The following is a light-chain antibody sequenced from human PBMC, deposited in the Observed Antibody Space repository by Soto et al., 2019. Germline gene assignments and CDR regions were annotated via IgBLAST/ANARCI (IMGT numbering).Light chain of an antibody. Sequence: DFRMTQSPSTLSASVGDRVTITCRASQSIDIWLAWYQQKPGKAPKILIYKASNLESGVPSRFSGSGSGTEFTLTISSLQPDDFATYYCQQYCSYPLTFGGGTKVEIK. J-gene: IGKJ4*01. CDR1: QSIDIW. V-gene: IGKV1-5*03. CDR2: KAS. CDR3: QQYCSYPLT.